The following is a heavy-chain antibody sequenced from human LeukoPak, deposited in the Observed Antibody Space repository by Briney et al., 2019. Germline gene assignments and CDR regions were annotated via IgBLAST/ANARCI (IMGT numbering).Heavy chain of an antibody. J-gene: IGHJ4*02. D-gene: IGHD3-22*01. CDR2: INPNSGGT. CDR1: EYTFTDYY. CDR3: ARGLHRTSNYYDSSGHFDH. Sequence: ASVKVSCKASEYTFTDYYVHWVRQAPGQGLEWMGWINPNSGGTNYAQKFQGRVTMTRDTSISTAYMELSRLRSDDTAVYYCARGLHRTSNYYDSSGHFDHWGQGTLVSVSS. V-gene: IGHV1-2*02.